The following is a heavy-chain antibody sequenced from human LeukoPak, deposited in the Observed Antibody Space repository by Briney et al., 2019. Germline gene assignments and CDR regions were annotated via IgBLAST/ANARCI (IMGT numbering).Heavy chain of an antibody. Sequence: ASVKVSCKASGYTFTSYGISWVRQAPGQGLDWMGWISAYNGNTNYAQKLQGRVTMTTDTSTSTAYMELRSLRSDDTAVYYCARVLRYFDWLLSPNYYYYYMDVWGKGTTVTISS. CDR2: ISAYNGNT. CDR3: ARVLRYFDWLLSPNYYYYYMDV. CDR1: GYTFTSYG. V-gene: IGHV1-18*01. D-gene: IGHD3-9*01. J-gene: IGHJ6*03.